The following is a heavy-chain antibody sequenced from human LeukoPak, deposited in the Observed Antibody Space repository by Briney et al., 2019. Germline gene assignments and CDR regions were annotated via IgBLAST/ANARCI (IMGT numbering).Heavy chain of an antibody. J-gene: IGHJ6*04. CDR3: ARYDILTGTGMDV. CDR1: GFTFSSYS. CDR2: ISSSSSYI. V-gene: IGHV3-21*01. Sequence: GGSLRLLCAACGFTFSSYSMLWLRQARGKGVEWVSSISSSSSYIYYAVSVKGRFTISRDISKNSLYLQMNSLRAEDTAVYDCARYDILTGTGMDVWGKGTTVTVSS. D-gene: IGHD3-9*01.